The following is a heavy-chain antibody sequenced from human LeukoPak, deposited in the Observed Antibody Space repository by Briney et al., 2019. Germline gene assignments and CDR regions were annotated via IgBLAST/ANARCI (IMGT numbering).Heavy chain of an antibody. Sequence: SETLSLTCTVSGGSISTYNWSWIRQHPGKGLEWIGYIYYSGNTNYNPSLKNRLSISVDTSKNQFSLQLSSVTAADTAVYYCAGPGGAFDYWGQGTLVTVSS. D-gene: IGHD3-16*01. CDR1: GGSISTYN. V-gene: IGHV4-59*08. J-gene: IGHJ4*02. CDR3: AGPGGAFDY. CDR2: IYYSGNT.